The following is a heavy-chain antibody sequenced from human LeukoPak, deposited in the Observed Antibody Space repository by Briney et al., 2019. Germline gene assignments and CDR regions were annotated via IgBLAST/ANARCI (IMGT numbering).Heavy chain of an antibody. CDR3: AGHYYGSGIDY. Sequence: SETLSLTCTVSGYSISSGCYWGWIRQPPGKGLEWIGSIYYSGSTYYNPSLKSRVTISVDTSKNQFSLKLSSVTAADTAVYYCAGHYYGSGIDYWGQGTLVTVSS. CDR1: GYSISSGCY. J-gene: IGHJ4*02. D-gene: IGHD3-10*01. CDR2: IYYSGST. V-gene: IGHV4-38-2*02.